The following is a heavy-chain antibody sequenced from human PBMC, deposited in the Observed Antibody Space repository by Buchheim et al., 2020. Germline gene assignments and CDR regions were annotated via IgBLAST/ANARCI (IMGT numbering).Heavy chain of an antibody. CDR3: ARDLGSEYYDFWNGYCDAFDI. Sequence: QVQLVQSGAEVKKPGASVKVSCKASGYTFTSYYMHWVRQAPGQGLEWMGIINPSGGRTSYAQKFQGRVTMTRDTSTSTVYMELSSLRSEDTAVYYCARDLGSEYYDFWNGYCDAFDIWGQGT. D-gene: IGHD3-3*01. V-gene: IGHV1-46*01. CDR1: GYTFTSYY. J-gene: IGHJ3*02. CDR2: INPSGGRT.